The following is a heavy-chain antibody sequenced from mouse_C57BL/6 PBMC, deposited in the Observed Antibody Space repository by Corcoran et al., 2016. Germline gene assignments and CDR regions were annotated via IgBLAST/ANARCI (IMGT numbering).Heavy chain of an antibody. CDR2: INTYSGVP. V-gene: IGHV9-3*01. D-gene: IGHD1-1*01. J-gene: IGHJ4*01. Sequence: QIQLVQSGPELKKPGETVKISCKASGYTFTTYGMSWVKQAPGKGLKWMGWINTYSGVPTYADDFKGRFAFSLETSASTAYLQINNLKNEDTATYFCARAEKNYGTYAMDYWGQGTSVTVSS. CDR1: GYTFTTYG. CDR3: ARAEKNYGTYAMDY.